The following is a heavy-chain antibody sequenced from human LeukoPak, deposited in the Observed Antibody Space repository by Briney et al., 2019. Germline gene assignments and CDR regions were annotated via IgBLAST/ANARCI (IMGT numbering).Heavy chain of an antibody. Sequence: GGSLRLSCAASGFTFSSYGMHWVRQAPGKGLEWVAVISGSGGVTYYADSVKGRFTISRDNSKNTLYLQMNSLRAEDTAVYYCAEAERGWALFDYWGQGTLVTVSS. CDR3: AEAERGWALFDY. D-gene: IGHD6-19*01. V-gene: IGHV3-23*01. CDR2: ISGSGGVT. J-gene: IGHJ4*02. CDR1: GFTFSSYG.